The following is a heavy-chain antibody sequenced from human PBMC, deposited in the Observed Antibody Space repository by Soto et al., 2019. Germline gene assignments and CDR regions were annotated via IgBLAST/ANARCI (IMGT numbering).Heavy chain of an antibody. V-gene: IGHV2-5*01. D-gene: IGHD2-21*01. CDR1: GFSFGVSGVG. CDR3: ARAYTYGFDY. Sequence: QITLKESGPTLVKPTQTLTLTCTFSGFSFGVSGVGVGWIRQPPGKALEWLALVFWHDDKRYNPSLRSRLTITKDAPKNQVVLTMTNMDPLDTATYFCARAYTYGFDYWGQGTLVSVSS. J-gene: IGHJ4*02. CDR2: VFWHDDK.